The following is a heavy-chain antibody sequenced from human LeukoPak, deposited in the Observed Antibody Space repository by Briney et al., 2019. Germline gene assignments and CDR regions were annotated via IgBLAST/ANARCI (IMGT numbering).Heavy chain of an antibody. CDR2: IYYSGST. CDR3: ARDSSSWHNWFDP. V-gene: IGHV4-39*07. Sequence: KPSETLSLTCTVSGGSISSSSYYWGWIRQPPGKGLEWIGSIYYSGSTYYNPSLKSRVTISVDTSKNQFSLKLSSVTAADTAVYYCARDSSSWHNWFDPWGQGTLVTVSS. D-gene: IGHD6-13*01. CDR1: GGSISSSSYY. J-gene: IGHJ5*02.